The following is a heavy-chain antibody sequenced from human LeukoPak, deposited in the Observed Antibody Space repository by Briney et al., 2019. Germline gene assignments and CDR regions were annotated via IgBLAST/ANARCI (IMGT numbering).Heavy chain of an antibody. CDR3: ARDRISGFYYGYPYYFDS. CDR1: GGTFSSYA. CDR2: IIPIFTTA. D-gene: IGHD3-10*01. V-gene: IGHV1-69*05. Sequence: EASVKVSCKASGGTFSSYAINWVRQAPGQGLERMGRIIPIFTTANYAQKFQGRVTITTDESTTTAYMELSSLRSEDTAVYYCARDRISGFYYGYPYYFDSWGQGTLVTVSS. J-gene: IGHJ4*02.